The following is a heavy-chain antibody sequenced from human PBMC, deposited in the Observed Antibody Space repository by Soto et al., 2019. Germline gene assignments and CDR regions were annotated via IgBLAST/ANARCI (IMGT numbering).Heavy chain of an antibody. Sequence: QVQLVQSGAEVKKPGSSVKVSCTASGGTFGSYAISWVRQAPGQGLEWMGGIIPIPGTANYAQKFQGRVTIAADESTSTAYMELSSLRSEDKAVYYCARSQGSSTSLEIYYYYYYGMDVWGQGTTVTVSS. CDR2: IIPIPGTA. CDR1: GGTFGSYA. CDR3: ARSQGSSTSLEIYYYYYYGMDV. D-gene: IGHD2-2*01. V-gene: IGHV1-69*01. J-gene: IGHJ6*02.